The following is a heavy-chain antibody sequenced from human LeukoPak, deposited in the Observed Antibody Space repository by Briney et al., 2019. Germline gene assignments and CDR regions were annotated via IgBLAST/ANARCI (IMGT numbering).Heavy chain of an antibody. D-gene: IGHD3-9*01. CDR2: IYYSGST. Sequence: SETLSLTCTVSGDSISSGDYYWSWIRQPPGKGLEWIGYIYYSGSTNYNPSLKSRVTISVDTSKNQFSLKLSSVTAADTAVYYCARVLTNWFDPWGQGALVTVSS. J-gene: IGHJ5*02. V-gene: IGHV4-61*08. CDR1: GDSISSGDYY. CDR3: ARVLTNWFDP.